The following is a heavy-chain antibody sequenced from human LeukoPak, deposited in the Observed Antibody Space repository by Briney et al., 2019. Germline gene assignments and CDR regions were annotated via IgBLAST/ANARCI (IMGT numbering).Heavy chain of an antibody. CDR1: GGSISSGSYY. D-gene: IGHD3-10*01. V-gene: IGHV4-61*01. CDR3: ARASPSITMVRGVTDWFDP. CDR2: IYYSGST. Sequence: NPSETLSLTRTVSGGSISSGSYYWNWIRQPPGKGLEWIGYIYYSGSTNYNPSLKSRVTISVDTSKNQFSLKLSSVTAADTAVYYCARASPSITMVRGVTDWFDPWGQGTLVTVSS. J-gene: IGHJ5*02.